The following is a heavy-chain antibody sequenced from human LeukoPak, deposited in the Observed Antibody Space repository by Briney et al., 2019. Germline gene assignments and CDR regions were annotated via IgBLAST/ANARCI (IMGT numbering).Heavy chain of an antibody. V-gene: IGHV1-69*06. Sequence: GASVKVSCKASGGTFSSYAISWVRQAPGQGLEWMGGIIPIFGTANYAQKFQGRVTITADKSTSTAYMELSSLRSEDTAVYYCARAIHSVTKKAVPYMDVWGKGTTVTVSS. CDR2: IIPIFGTA. J-gene: IGHJ6*03. CDR1: GGTFSSYA. D-gene: IGHD4-11*01. CDR3: ARAIHSVTKKAVPYMDV.